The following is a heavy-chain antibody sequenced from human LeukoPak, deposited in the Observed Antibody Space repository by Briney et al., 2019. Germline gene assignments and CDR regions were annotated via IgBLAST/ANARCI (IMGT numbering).Heavy chain of an antibody. CDR3: VRGDNRDQ. J-gene: IGHJ4*02. Sequence: GSLRLSCVASEYDFLAYTLTWVRQAPGKGLEYVSSISKSSALKYYSESVRGRFTISRDNAENSLYLDMSNLGAEDTAVYFCVRGDNRDQWGQGTLVTVSS. V-gene: IGHV3-21*01. D-gene: IGHD2-2*01. CDR1: EYDFLAYT. CDR2: ISKSSALK.